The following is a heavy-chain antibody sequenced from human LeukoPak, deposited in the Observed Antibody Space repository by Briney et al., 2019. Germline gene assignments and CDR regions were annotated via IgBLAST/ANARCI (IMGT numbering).Heavy chain of an antibody. V-gene: IGHV1-2*02. CDR3: ARVRKLTIFGVVIGFDP. Sequence: ASVKVSCKASGYTFTGYYMHWVRQAPGQGLEWMGWINPNSGGTNHAQKFQGRVTMTRDTSISTAYMELSRLRSDDTAVYYCARVRKLTIFGVVIGFDPWGQGTLVTVSS. CDR1: GYTFTGYY. D-gene: IGHD3-3*01. J-gene: IGHJ5*02. CDR2: INPNSGGT.